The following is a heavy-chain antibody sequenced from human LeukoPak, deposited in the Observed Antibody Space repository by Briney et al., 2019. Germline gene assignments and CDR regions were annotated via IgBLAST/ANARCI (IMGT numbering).Heavy chain of an antibody. CDR1: GGSISSYY. D-gene: IGHD6-13*01. J-gene: IGHJ6*03. V-gene: IGHV4-4*07. Sequence: PSETLSLTCTVSGGSISSYYWSWIRQPAGKGLEWIGRIYTSGITNYNPSLKSRVTISVDTSKNQFSLKLSSVSAADTAVYYCARGGRFRAAGTLGYFYYYMDVWGKGTTVTISS. CDR2: IYTSGIT. CDR3: ARGGRFRAAGTLGYFYYYMDV.